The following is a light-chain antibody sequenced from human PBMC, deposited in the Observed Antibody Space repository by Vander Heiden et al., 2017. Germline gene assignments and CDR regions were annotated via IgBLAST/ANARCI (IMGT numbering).Light chain of an antibody. CDR3: SSYAGNNNLV. CDR2: EVN. J-gene: IGLJ1*01. CDR1: TSDVGGYDY. V-gene: IGLV2-8*01. Sequence: QSALTQPPSASGSPGQSVAISCTGPTSDVGGYDYVSWDQQHPGKAPKLMIDEVNKRPSGGPDRFSGSKSGNTASLTVSGLQAEDEADYYCSSYAGNNNLVFGTGTKVTVI.